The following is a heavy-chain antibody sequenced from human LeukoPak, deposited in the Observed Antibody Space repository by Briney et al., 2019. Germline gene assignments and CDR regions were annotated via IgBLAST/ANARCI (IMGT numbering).Heavy chain of an antibody. D-gene: IGHD1-26*01. CDR1: GFTFSSYA. CDR3: VKDRGGSPFYGMDV. V-gene: IGHV3-23*01. CDR2: ISGSGGAGT. Sequence: GGSLRLPCAGSGFTFSSYAMNWVRQAPGKGLEWVSTISGSGGAGTYYADSVKGRFTVSRDNSRNTLYLPMNSLRAEDTAVYYCVKDRGGSPFYGMDVWGQGTTVTVPS. J-gene: IGHJ6*02.